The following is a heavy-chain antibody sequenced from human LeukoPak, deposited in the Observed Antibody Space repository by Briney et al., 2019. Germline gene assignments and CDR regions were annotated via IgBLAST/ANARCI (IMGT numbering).Heavy chain of an antibody. CDR3: ARAVHNYDFWSGYLYYFDY. V-gene: IGHV4-30-2*01. Sequence: SQTLSLTCAVSGGSISSGGYSWSWIRQPPGKGLEWIGYIYHSGSTYYNPSLKSRVTISVDRSKNQFSLKRSSVTAADTAVYYCARAVHNYDFWSGYLYYFDYWGQGTLVTVSS. CDR1: GGSISSGGYS. D-gene: IGHD3-3*01. J-gene: IGHJ4*02. CDR2: IYHSGST.